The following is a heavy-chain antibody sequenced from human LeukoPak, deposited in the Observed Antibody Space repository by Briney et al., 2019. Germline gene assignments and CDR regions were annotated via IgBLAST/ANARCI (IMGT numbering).Heavy chain of an antibody. V-gene: IGHV3-23*01. D-gene: IGHD5-18*01. J-gene: IGHJ3*02. CDR3: AKGPEPRAMVIDDAFDI. CDR1: GFTFSSYA. Sequence: PGGSLRLSCAASGFTFSSYAMSWVRQAPGMGLQWVSSISGNGHYTYYADSVKGRFTISRDNAKNSLYLQMNSLRAEDTALYYCAKGPEPRAMVIDDAFDIWGQGTMVTVSS. CDR2: ISGNGHYT.